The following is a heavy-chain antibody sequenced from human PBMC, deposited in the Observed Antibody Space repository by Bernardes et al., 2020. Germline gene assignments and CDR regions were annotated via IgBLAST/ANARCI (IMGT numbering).Heavy chain of an antibody. V-gene: IGHV2-5*02. CDR2: IYWDDDK. CDR3: AHRVGGGSLGGYWFDP. CDR1: GFSLSTSGVG. Sequence: SGPTLVKPTQTLTLTCTFSGFSLSTSGVGVGWIRQPPGKALEWLALIYWDDDKRYSPSLKSRLTITKDTSKNQVVLTMTNMDPVDTATYYCAHRVGGGSLGGYWFDPWGQGTLVTVSS. J-gene: IGHJ5*02. D-gene: IGHD1-26*01.